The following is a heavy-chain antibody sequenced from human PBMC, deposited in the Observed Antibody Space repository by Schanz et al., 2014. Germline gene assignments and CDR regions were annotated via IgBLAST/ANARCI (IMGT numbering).Heavy chain of an antibody. J-gene: IGHJ3*02. CDR2: ISGSGGST. CDR3: AKGRFGELSAFDI. D-gene: IGHD3-10*01. CDR1: GFTFSSNS. V-gene: IGHV3-23*04. Sequence: EVQLVESGGGLVQPGGSLRLSCAASGFTFSSNSMNWVRQAPGKGLEWVSAISGSGGSTYYADSVKGRFTISRDNSKNTLYLQMNSLRAEDTAVYYCAKGRFGELSAFDIWGQGTMVTVSS.